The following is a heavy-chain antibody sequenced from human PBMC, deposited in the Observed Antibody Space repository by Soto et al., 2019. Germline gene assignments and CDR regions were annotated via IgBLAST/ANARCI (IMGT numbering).Heavy chain of an antibody. Sequence: EVQLVESGGGLVQPGGSQRLSCAASGFTFSSYWMHWVRQAPGKGLVWVSRINRDGSSASYVDSVKGRFTVSRDNAKNTLYLQMNSLRAEDTAVYYCARIWQIAGLGHWGQGALVTVSS. D-gene: IGHD3-10*01. V-gene: IGHV3-74*01. CDR1: GFTFSSYW. J-gene: IGHJ4*02. CDR2: INRDGSSA. CDR3: ARIWQIAGLGH.